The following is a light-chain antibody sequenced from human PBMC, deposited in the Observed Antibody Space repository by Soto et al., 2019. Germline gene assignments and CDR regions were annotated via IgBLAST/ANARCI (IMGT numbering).Light chain of an antibody. CDR2: AAS. CDR1: QSIRSY. J-gene: IGKJ1*01. V-gene: IGKV1-39*01. CDR3: QQSYNTPRT. Sequence: DLQMTQSPSSLSASVGDRVTITCRASQSIRSYLNWYQQKPGKAPKLLIYAASTLQSGVPSRFSGSGSGTDFTLSISTLQPEDFATYFCQQSYNTPRTFGQGTKVEI.